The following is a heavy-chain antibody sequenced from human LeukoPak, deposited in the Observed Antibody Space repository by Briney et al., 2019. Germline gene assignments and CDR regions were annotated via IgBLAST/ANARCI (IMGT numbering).Heavy chain of an antibody. D-gene: IGHD6-13*01. CDR1: GFTFSSYS. J-gene: IGHJ5*02. V-gene: IGHV3-21*01. CDR3: ARDSKGIAAAGIRGPSWWFDP. CDR2: ISSSSSYI. Sequence: PGGSLRLSCAASGFTFSSYSMNWVRQAPGKGLEWVSSISSSSSYIYYADSVKGRFTISRDKAKNSLYLQMNSLRAEYTAVYYCARDSKGIAAAGIRGPSWWFDPWGQGTLVTVSS.